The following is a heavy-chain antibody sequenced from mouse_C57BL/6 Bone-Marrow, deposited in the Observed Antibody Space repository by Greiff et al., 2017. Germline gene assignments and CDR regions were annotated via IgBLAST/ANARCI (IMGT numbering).Heavy chain of an antibody. J-gene: IGHJ2*01. CDR3: ARGGYYYGSSLRYFDY. Sequence: QVQLQQSGAELARPGASVKLSCKASGYTFTSYGISWVKQRTGQGLEWIGEIYPRSGNTYYNEKFKGKATLTADKSSSTAYMELRSLTSEDSAVYFCARGGYYYGSSLRYFDYWGQGTTLTVSS. V-gene: IGHV1-81*01. CDR2: IYPRSGNT. CDR1: GYTFTSYG. D-gene: IGHD1-1*01.